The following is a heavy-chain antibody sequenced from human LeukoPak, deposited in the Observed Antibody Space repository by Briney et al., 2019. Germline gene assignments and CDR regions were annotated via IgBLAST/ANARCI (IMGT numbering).Heavy chain of an antibody. CDR3: ASSRISRAYYFDY. CDR2: INAGNGNT. J-gene: IGHJ4*02. CDR1: GYTFTSYA. Sequence: GASVKVSCKASGYTFTSYAMHWVRQAPGQRLEWMGWINAGNGNTKYSQKFQGRVTITRDTSASTAYMELSSLRSKDTAVYYCASSRISRAYYFDYWGQGTLVTVSS. D-gene: IGHD2/OR15-2a*01. V-gene: IGHV1-3*01.